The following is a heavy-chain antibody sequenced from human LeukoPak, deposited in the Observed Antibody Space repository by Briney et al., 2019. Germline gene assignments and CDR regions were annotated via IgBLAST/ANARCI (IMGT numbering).Heavy chain of an antibody. Sequence: PSETLSLTCAVYGGSFSGYYWSWIRQPPGRGLEWVGEINHSGSTNYNPSLKSRVTISVDTSKNQSSLKLSSVTAADTAVYYCAREGYCSSTSCFRYYYYYMDVWGKGTTVTVSS. D-gene: IGHD2-2*01. V-gene: IGHV4-34*01. J-gene: IGHJ6*03. CDR2: INHSGST. CDR3: AREGYCSSTSCFRYYYYYMDV. CDR1: GGSFSGYY.